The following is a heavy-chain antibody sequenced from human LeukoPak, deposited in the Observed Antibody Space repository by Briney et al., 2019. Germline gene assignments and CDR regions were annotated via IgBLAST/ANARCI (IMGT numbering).Heavy chain of an antibody. Sequence: PSQTLSLTCTVSGGSISSNEDYWGWIRQPPGKGLEGFVTMYFTGTTYYDPSLKSRVSISVDTSKSQFSLKLNSVTATDTAMYYCARSHSYADYSPRAFDYWGQGALVTVSS. CDR1: GGSISSNEDY. CDR3: ARSHSYADYSPRAFDY. D-gene: IGHD4-17*01. CDR2: MYFTGTT. J-gene: IGHJ4*02. V-gene: IGHV4-39*07.